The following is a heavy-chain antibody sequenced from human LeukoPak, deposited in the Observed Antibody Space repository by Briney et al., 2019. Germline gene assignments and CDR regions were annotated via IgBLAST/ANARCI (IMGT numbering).Heavy chain of an antibody. V-gene: IGHV1-2*02. CDR2: INPNSGGT. CDR3: ARDTSGNYRNYFDS. CDR1: GYTFTGYY. D-gene: IGHD1-26*01. Sequence: ASVKVSCKASGYTFTGYYMHWVRQAPGQGLEWMGWINPNSGGTNYAQKFQGRVTMTRDTSISTAYMELSRLRSDDTAVYYCARDTSGNYRNYFDSWGQGTLVTISS. J-gene: IGHJ4*02.